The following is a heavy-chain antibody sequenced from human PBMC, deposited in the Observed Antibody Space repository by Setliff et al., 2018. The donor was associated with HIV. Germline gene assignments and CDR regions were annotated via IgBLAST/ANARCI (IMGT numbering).Heavy chain of an antibody. D-gene: IGHD1-26*01. V-gene: IGHV3-66*03. J-gene: IGHJ4*02. CDR3: ARDRGTQHYSFDY. CDR2: LYPSGIT. Sequence: GESLKISCEASGFIVRGNYMSWVRQAPGKGLEWVSILYPSGITNYAASVKGRFTISRDSSDTTVSPQMNSLRSEDTAIYYCARDRGTQHYSFDYWGQGTLVTVSS. CDR1: GFIVRGNY.